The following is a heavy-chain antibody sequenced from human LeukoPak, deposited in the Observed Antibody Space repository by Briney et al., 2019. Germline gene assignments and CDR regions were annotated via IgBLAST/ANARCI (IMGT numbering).Heavy chain of an antibody. CDR1: GFTFNRYA. Sequence: PGGSLRLSCAASGFTFNRYAMLWVRQSPGKGLECISYISSSGRTKYYADSVKGRFTISRDNANNSLYLQMNSLRAEDTAVYYCAFERATVYYWGQGTLVTVSS. J-gene: IGHJ4*02. CDR3: AFERATVYY. D-gene: IGHD1-26*01. V-gene: IGHV3-48*03. CDR2: ISSSGRTK.